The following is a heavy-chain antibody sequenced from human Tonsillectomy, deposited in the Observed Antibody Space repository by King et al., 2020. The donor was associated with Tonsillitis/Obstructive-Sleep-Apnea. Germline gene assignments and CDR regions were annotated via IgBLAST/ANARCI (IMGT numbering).Heavy chain of an antibody. CDR1: DDSFSSYC. D-gene: IGHD3-22*01. CDR3: ARESPYDNSAYYYVVFDY. J-gene: IGHJ4*02. Sequence: QLQESGPGLVKPSETLSLTCSVSDDSFSSYCWSWLRQPAGKGLEWIGHIYTGGSTDYNPSLRGRVTMTVDTSRRQFSLKLTSVTAADTAVYYCARESPYDNSAYYYVVFDYWGQGTLVTVSS. CDR2: IYTGGST. V-gene: IGHV4-4*07.